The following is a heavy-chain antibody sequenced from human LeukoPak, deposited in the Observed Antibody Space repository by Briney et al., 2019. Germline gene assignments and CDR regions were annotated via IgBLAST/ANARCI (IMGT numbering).Heavy chain of an antibody. J-gene: IGHJ4*02. CDR2: INHSGST. Sequence: SETLSLTCAVYGGSFSGYHWSWIRQPPGKGLEWIGEINHSGSTNYNPSLKSRVTISVDTSKNQFSLKLSSVTAADTAVYYCARVAGAPDYWGQGTLVTVSS. V-gene: IGHV4-34*01. D-gene: IGHD6-19*01. CDR1: GGSFSGYH. CDR3: ARVAGAPDY.